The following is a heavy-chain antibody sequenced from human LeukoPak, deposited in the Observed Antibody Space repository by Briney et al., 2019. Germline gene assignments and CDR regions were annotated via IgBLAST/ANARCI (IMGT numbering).Heavy chain of an antibody. CDR1: GGSFSGYY. V-gene: IGHV4-34*01. Sequence: SETLSLTCAVYGGSFSGYYWSWIRQPPRKGLEWIGEINHSGSTNYNPSLKSRVTISVGTSKNQFSLKLSSVTAADTAVYYCARARYYDSSGYQKGAFDIWGQGTMVTVSS. CDR2: INHSGST. D-gene: IGHD3-22*01. CDR3: ARARYYDSSGYQKGAFDI. J-gene: IGHJ3*02.